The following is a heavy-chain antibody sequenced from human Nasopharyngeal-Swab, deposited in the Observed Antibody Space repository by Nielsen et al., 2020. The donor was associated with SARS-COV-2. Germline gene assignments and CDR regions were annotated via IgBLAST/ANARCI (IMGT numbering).Heavy chain of an antibody. CDR1: GFTFSSYT. V-gene: IGHV3-21*06. CDR3: VRGSYGHYDS. Sequence: GESLKISCAASGFTFSSYTMNWVRLAPGKGLEWVSSISPTSDYIYYAESVKGRFTISRDNAKNSLFLQMNSLRAEETAIYYCVRGSYGHYDSWGQGALITVSS. J-gene: IGHJ5*01. D-gene: IGHD4-17*01. CDR2: ISPTSDYI.